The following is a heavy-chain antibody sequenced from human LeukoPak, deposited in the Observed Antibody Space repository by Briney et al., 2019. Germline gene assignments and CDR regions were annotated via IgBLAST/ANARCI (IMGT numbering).Heavy chain of an antibody. CDR3: ASILYYYYYMDV. CDR1: GGSISSYY. CDR2: IYYSGST. D-gene: IGHD3-9*01. Sequence: SETLSLTCTVSGGSISSYYWGWIRQPPGKGLEWIGSIYYSGSTYYNPSLKSRVTISVDTSKNQFSLKLSSVTAADTAVYYCASILYYYYYMDVWGKGTTVTVSS. J-gene: IGHJ6*03. V-gene: IGHV4-39*07.